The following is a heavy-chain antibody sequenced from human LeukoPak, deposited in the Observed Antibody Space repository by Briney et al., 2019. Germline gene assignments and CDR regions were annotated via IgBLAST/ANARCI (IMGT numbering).Heavy chain of an antibody. CDR1: GFTFSSYS. CDR3: AKARVIAAAAGV. CDR2: ISSSSSYI. Sequence: GGSLRLSCAASGFTFSSYSMNWVRQAPGKGLEWVSSISSSSSYIYYADSVKGRFTISRDNSKNTLYLQMNSLRAEDTAVYYCAKARVIAAAAGVWGQGTTVTVSS. V-gene: IGHV3-21*04. J-gene: IGHJ6*02. D-gene: IGHD6-13*01.